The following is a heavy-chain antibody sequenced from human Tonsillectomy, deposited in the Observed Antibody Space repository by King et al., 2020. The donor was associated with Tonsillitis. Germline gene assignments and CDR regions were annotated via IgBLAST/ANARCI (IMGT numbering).Heavy chain of an antibody. CDR3: ARYEGGVFDP. V-gene: IGHV4-31*03. CDR1: GGSIGGGAFY. D-gene: IGHD2-15*01. CDR2: IFYSENT. J-gene: IGHJ5*02. Sequence: QLQESGPGLVKPSQTLSLTCTVSGGSIGGGAFYWSWIRQHPGKGLEWMGYIFYSENTYSNPSPKSRIIISVDNSENQLSLKLSSVTAADTAVYYCARYEGGVFDPWGQGTLVTVSS.